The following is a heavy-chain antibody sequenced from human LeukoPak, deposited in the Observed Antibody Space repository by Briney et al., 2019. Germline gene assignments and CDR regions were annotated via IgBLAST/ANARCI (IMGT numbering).Heavy chain of an antibody. V-gene: IGHV3-48*04. CDR2: ISSSGSTI. D-gene: IGHD6-6*01. J-gene: IGHJ6*03. CDR1: GFTFNNYA. Sequence: PGGSLRLSCAASGFTFNNYAMNWVRQAPGKGLGWVSYISSSGSTIYYADSVKGRFTISRDNAKNSLYLQMNSLRAEDTAVYYCARSIAARLDYYYYMGVWGKGTTVTVSS. CDR3: ARSIAARLDYYYYMGV.